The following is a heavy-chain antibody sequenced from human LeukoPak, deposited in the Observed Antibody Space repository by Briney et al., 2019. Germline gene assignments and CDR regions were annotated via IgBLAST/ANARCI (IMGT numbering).Heavy chain of an antibody. J-gene: IGHJ3*02. CDR2: ISWNSDSI. D-gene: IGHD5-18*01. CDR1: GFTFGDYA. V-gene: IGHV3-9*01. Sequence: GRSLRLSCAASGFTFGDYAMHWVRQAPGKGLEWVSGISWNSDSIGYADSVKGRFTISRDNAKNSLYLQMNSLRVEDTALYYCAKKGSWDTDAFDIWGQGTMVTVSS. CDR3: AKKGSWDTDAFDI.